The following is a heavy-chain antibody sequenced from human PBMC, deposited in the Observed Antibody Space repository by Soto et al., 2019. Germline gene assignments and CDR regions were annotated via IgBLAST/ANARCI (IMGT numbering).Heavy chain of an antibody. V-gene: IGHV1-3*01. CDR3: ARVHSGFRGRHHMEHFIY. CDR1: GNTVPNSA. D-gene: IGHD1-1*01. J-gene: IGHJ4*02. CDR2: INGGNGNT. Sequence: ASVKVSCKASGNTVPNSAIYWVRQAPGQRLEWMGWINGGNGNTYYSEHFQGRVTFTRDTSAGTVYMQLSSLTSEDTAVYYCARVHSGFRGRHHMEHFIYRGERVLVTVCS.